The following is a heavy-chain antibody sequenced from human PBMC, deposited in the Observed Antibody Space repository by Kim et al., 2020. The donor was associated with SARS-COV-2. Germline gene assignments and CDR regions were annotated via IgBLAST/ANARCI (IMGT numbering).Heavy chain of an antibody. CDR3: ARALEGPEYYFDY. CDR2: IYYSGST. J-gene: IGHJ4*02. V-gene: IGHV4-31*03. Sequence: SETLSHTCTVSGGSISSGGYYWSWIRQHPGKGLEWIGYIYYSGSTYYNPSLKSRVTISVDTSKNQFSLKLSSVTAADTAVYYCARALEGPEYYFDYWGQGTLVTVSS. CDR1: GGSISSGGYY.